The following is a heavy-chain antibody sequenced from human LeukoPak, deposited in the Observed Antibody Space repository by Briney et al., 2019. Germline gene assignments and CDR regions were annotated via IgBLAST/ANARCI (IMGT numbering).Heavy chain of an antibody. D-gene: IGHD3-9*01. Sequence: GGSLRLSCATSGFSFTDYPMNWVPQAPGKGLEWISNIRTTAEGAKYAYYADSVKGRVAISRDDGKNTLYLHMNSLRDDDTAVYYCATDQRYAFDYWGQGILVTVSS. V-gene: IGHV3-48*02. CDR1: GFSFTDYP. CDR3: ATDQRYAFDY. J-gene: IGHJ4*02. CDR2: IRTTAEGAKYA.